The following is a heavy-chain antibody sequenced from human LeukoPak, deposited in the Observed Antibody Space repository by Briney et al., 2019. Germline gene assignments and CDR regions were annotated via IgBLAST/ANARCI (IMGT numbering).Heavy chain of an antibody. CDR2: INSDGSSL. J-gene: IGHJ6*02. Sequence: PGGSLRLSCAASGFTFGTCAMSWVRQAPGKGLVWVSRINSDGSSLTYADSVKGRFTVSRDNAKNTLYLQMNSLRAEDTAVYYCTRDLRMDYYYVDYYYYGMDVWGQGTTVTVSS. CDR1: GFTFGTCA. V-gene: IGHV3-74*03. D-gene: IGHD3-10*02. CDR3: TRDLRMDYYYVDYYYYGMDV.